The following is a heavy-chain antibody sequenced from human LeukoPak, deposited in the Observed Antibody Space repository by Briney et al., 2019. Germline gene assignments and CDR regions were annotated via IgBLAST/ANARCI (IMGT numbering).Heavy chain of an antibody. CDR1: GFTFSSYG. CDR3: AKGLAVVVITTGFDY. CDR2: IRYDGSNK. D-gene: IGHD3-22*01. V-gene: IGHV3-30*02. Sequence: GGSLRLSCAASGFTFSSYGMHWVRQAPGKGLEWVAFIRYDGSNKYYADSVKGRFTISRDNSKNTLYLQMNSLRAEDTAVYYCAKGLAVVVITTGFDYWGQGTLVTVSS. J-gene: IGHJ4*02.